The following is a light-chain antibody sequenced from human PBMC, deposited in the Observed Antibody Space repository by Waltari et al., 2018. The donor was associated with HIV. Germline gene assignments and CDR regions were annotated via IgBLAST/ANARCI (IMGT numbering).Light chain of an antibody. CDR1: IGHNRYA. Sequence: QLVLAQSPSASASLGASVKPPCPLRIGHNRYAIAWHQQQPEKGPRYLLKLNRDGSHIQGDVIPDRFSGSSSGAERYLTISSLQSEDEADYYCQTWGSGIQVFGGGTKLTVL. CDR2: LNRDGSH. J-gene: IGLJ3*02. V-gene: IGLV4-69*01. CDR3: QTWGSGIQV.